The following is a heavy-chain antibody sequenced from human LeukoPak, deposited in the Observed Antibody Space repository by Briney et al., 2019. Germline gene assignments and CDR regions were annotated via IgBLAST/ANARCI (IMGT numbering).Heavy chain of an antibody. D-gene: IGHD6-13*01. CDR2: INHSGST. CDR3: ARGRGAAAPKPPKH. CDR1: GGSFSGYY. Sequence: PSETLSLTCAVYGGSFSGYYWSWIRQPPGKGLEWIGEINHSGSTNYNPSLKSRVTISVDTSNNQFSLKLSSVTAADTAVYYCARGRGAAAPKPPKHWGQGTLVTVSS. V-gene: IGHV4-34*01. J-gene: IGHJ1*01.